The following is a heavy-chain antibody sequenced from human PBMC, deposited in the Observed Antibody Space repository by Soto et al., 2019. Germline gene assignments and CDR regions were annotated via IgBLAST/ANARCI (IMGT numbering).Heavy chain of an antibody. CDR3: ASKGRGFKYYGMDV. CDR1: GGSFSGYY. J-gene: IGHJ6*02. CDR2: INHGGST. V-gene: IGHV4-34*01. Sequence: PSETLSLTCAVYGGSFSGYYWSWIRQPPGKGLEWIGEINHGGSTNYNPSLKSRVTISVDTSKNQFSLKLSSVTAADTAVYYCASKGRGFKYYGMDVWGQGTTVTVSS.